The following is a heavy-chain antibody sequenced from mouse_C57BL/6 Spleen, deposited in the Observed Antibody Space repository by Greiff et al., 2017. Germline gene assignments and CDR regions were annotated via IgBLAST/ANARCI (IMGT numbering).Heavy chain of an antibody. V-gene: IGHV1-82*01. CDR1: GYAFSSSW. J-gene: IGHJ4*01. CDR3: ARKGLVFPMDY. Sequence: QVQLQQPGAELVRPGSSVKLSCKASGYAFSSSWMNWVKQRPGKGLEWIGRIYPGDGDTNYNGKFKGKATLTADKSSSTAYMQLSSLTSEDSAVYFCARKGLVFPMDYWGQGTSVTVSS. CDR2: IYPGDGDT. D-gene: IGHD2-2*01.